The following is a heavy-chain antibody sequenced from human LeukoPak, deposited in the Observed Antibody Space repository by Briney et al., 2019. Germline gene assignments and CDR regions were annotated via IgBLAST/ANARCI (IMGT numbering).Heavy chain of an antibody. CDR2: IYYSGST. D-gene: IGHD3-9*01. CDR1: GGSISSSSYY. V-gene: IGHV4-39*01. CDR3: ARTYYDILTGYYYYMDV. Sequence: PSETLSLTCTVSGGSISSSSYYWGWIRQPPGKGLEWIGSIYYSGSTYYNPSLKSRVTISVDTSKNQFSLKLSSVTAADTAVYYCARTYYDILTGYYYYMDVWGKGTTATVSS. J-gene: IGHJ6*03.